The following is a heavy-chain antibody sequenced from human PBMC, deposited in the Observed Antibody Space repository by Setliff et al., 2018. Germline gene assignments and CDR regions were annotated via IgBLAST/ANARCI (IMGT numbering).Heavy chain of an antibody. Sequence: ASVKVSCKASGYTFISYYMHWVRQAPGQGLEWMGIINFSGGKTSYAQNFQGRVTMTRDTSTSTVSMELGSLISEDTAVYYCARDFGSGSYFNYYYYGMDVWGQGTTVTVSS. CDR3: ARDFGSGSYFNYYYYGMDV. J-gene: IGHJ6*02. CDR1: GYTFISYY. CDR2: INFSGGKT. V-gene: IGHV1-46*01. D-gene: IGHD3-10*01.